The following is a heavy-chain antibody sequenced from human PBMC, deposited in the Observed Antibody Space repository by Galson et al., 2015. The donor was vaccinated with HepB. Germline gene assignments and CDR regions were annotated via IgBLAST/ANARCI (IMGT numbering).Heavy chain of an antibody. Sequence: SLRLSCAASGFTFSSYGMHWVRQAPGKGLEWVALIWHGGSNKYYADSVKGRFTISRDKSKNTLYLQMNSLRAEDTAVYYCARSVYQLPPPERFAMDAWGQGTTVTVSS. J-gene: IGHJ6*02. D-gene: IGHD2-2*01. CDR2: IWHGGSNK. CDR3: ARSVYQLPPPERFAMDA. V-gene: IGHV3-33*01. CDR1: GFTFSSYG.